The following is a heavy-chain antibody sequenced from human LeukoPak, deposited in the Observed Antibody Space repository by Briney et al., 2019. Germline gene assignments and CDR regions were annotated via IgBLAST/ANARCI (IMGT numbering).Heavy chain of an antibody. CDR3: ARDRGRWLQSVDY. D-gene: IGHD5-24*01. Sequence: PGGSLRLSCAASGFTFSSYAMHWVRQAPGKGLEYVSAISSNGGSTYYANSVKGRFTISRDNSKNTLYLQMGSLRAEDMAVYYCARDRGRWLQSVDYWGQGTLVTASS. V-gene: IGHV3-64*01. J-gene: IGHJ4*02. CDR1: GFTFSSYA. CDR2: ISSNGGST.